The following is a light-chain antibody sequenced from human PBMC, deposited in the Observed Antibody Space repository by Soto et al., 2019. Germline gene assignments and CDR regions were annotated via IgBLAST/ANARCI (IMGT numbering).Light chain of an antibody. CDR2: GAS. Sequence: EIVMTQSPATLSVSPGERATLSCRASQSVISNLAWYQQKPGQAPRLLIYGASTRATGIPERFSGSGSGTDFTLTISRLEPEDFAVYFCQQYGSSPRTFGQGTKVDIK. J-gene: IGKJ1*01. CDR1: QSVISN. CDR3: QQYGSSPRT. V-gene: IGKV3-20*01.